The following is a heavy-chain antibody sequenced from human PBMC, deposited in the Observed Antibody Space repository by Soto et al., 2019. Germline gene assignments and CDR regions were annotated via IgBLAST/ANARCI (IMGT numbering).Heavy chain of an antibody. V-gene: IGHV1-18*04. J-gene: IGHJ4*02. D-gene: IGHD5-12*01. Sequence: ASVKVSCKDSGYTFTSNSIGWVRQAPGQGLEWMGWINLFNGTTKYAQKLQGRVTMTADASTSTAYMELSSLRSEDTAVYYCASPGYSGYHFDYWGQGTLVTVS. CDR2: INLFNGTT. CDR1: GYTFTSNS. CDR3: ASPGYSGYHFDY.